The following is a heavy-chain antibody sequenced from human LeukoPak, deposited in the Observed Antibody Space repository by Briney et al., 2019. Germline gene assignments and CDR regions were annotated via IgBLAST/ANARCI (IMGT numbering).Heavy chain of an antibody. V-gene: IGHV3-23*01. CDR3: AKTEAPAAIRAGSDY. CDR1: GFAFSNYG. D-gene: IGHD2-2*02. J-gene: IGHJ4*02. CDR2: ISGSGSAT. Sequence: GGSLRLSCAASGFAFSNYGMSWVRQAPGKGLEWVSTISGSGSATYNAGSVKGRFTTSRDNSNNTLYLQMNSLRAEDTAVYYCAKTEAPAAIRAGSDYWGQGTLVTVSS.